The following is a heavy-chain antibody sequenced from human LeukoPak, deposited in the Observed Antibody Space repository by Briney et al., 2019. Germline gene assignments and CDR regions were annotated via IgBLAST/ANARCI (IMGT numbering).Heavy chain of an antibody. D-gene: IGHD3-3*01. CDR1: GGSISSYY. Sequence: SETLSLTCTVSGGSISSYYWSWIRQPAGKGLEWIGRIYTSGSTNYNPSLKSRVTMSVDTSKNQFSLKLSSVTAADTAVYFCTEDSNIARFFIWGQGTLVTVSS. CDR2: IYTSGST. V-gene: IGHV4-4*07. J-gene: IGHJ4*02. CDR3: TEDSNIARFFI.